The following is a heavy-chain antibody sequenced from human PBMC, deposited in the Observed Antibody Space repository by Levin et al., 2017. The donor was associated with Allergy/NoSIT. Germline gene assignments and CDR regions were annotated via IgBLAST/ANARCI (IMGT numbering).Heavy chain of an antibody. CDR3: ARDVTMGGEA. D-gene: IGHD3-10*01. V-gene: IGHV3-7*03. J-gene: IGHJ5*02. CDR2: IKEDGSAK. CDR1: GFSFSSSW. Sequence: GGSLRLSCVVSGFSFSSSWMSWVRQAPGKGLEWVANIKEDGSAKYYVDSVKGRFTVSRDNAENSLYLQMDDLRAEDTALYYCARDVTMGGEAWGQGTLVTVSS.